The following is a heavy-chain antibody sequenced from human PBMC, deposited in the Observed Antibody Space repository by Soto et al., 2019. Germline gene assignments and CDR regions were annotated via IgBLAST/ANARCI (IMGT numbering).Heavy chain of an antibody. Sequence: EVQLVESGGGLVQPGGYLRLSCAASGFTFSSYGMNWVRQAPGKGLEWVSYISSSGSTIYYADSVKGRFTVSRDNAKNSLYLHMSSLRAEDTAVYYCARDRSSLDVWGQGTTVTVSS. V-gene: IGHV3-48*03. D-gene: IGHD3-16*02. CDR2: ISSSGSTI. CDR1: GFTFSSYG. J-gene: IGHJ6*02. CDR3: ARDRSSLDV.